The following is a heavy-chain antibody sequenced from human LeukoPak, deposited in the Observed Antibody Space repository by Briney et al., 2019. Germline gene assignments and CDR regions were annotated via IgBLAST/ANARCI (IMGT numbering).Heavy chain of an antibody. V-gene: IGHV4-39*07. CDR2: IYYNGST. Sequence: SETLSLTCTVSGGSTSSSSYYWGWIRQPPGKGLEWIGSIYYNGSTYYNPSLKSRVTISVDTSKNQFSLKLSSVTAADTAVYYCASHPYYDSSGYYLSDLECWGLGTLVTVSS. CDR1: GGSTSSSSYY. D-gene: IGHD3-22*01. CDR3: ASHPYYDSSGYYLSDLEC. J-gene: IGHJ4*02.